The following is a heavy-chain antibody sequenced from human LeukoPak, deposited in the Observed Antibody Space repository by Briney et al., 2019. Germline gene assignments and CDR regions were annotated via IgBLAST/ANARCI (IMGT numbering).Heavy chain of an antibody. CDR1: GGSISGYY. D-gene: IGHD2-15*01. CDR3: ARGRGGSAFTYYYMDV. CDR2: LYYMRGA. J-gene: IGHJ6*03. V-gene: IGHV4-59*12. Sequence: KPSETLSLTCTVSGGSISGYYWSWSRQPPGKGVEWIGNLYYMRGAWYKSSLKSRVTTSVDTSRNEFSLKLSSVTAADTAVYYCARGRGGSAFTYYYMDVWGKGTTVTVSS.